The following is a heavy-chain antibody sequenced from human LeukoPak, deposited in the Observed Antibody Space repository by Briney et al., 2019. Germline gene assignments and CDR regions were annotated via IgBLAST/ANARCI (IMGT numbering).Heavy chain of an antibody. Sequence: SGTLSLTCAVSGGSISSSNWWSWVRQPPRKGLEWIGEIYHSGSTNYNPSLKSRVTISVDKSKNQFSLKLSSVTAADTAVYYCATMHSSGWYGVLSYWGQGTLVTVSS. CDR3: ATMHSSGWYGVLSY. V-gene: IGHV4-4*02. CDR2: IYHSGST. D-gene: IGHD6-19*01. J-gene: IGHJ4*02. CDR1: GGSISSSNW.